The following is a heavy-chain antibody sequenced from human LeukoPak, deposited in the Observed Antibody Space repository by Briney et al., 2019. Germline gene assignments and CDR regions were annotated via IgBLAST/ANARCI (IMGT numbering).Heavy chain of an antibody. CDR3: ATPPTVTRNY. J-gene: IGHJ4*02. V-gene: IGHV3-23*01. D-gene: IGHD4-17*01. CDR1: GFTFSSYA. Sequence: GGSLRLSCAASGFTFSSYAMSWVRQAPGKGLEWVSSISGSGGRTHYADSVRGRFTISRDNSKNTLYLQMDSLRAEDTAVYYCATPPTVTRNYWGQGTLVTVSS. CDR2: ISGSGGRT.